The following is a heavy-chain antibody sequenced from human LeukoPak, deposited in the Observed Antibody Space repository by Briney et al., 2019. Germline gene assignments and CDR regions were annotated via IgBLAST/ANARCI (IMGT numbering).Heavy chain of an antibody. V-gene: IGHV3-15*01. CDR1: GSTFSNAW. CDR3: TTEGIAAAGYHFDY. J-gene: IGHJ4*02. Sequence: GGSLRLSCAASGSTFSNAWMSWVRQAPGKGLEWVGRIKSKTDGGTTDYAAPVKGRFTISRDDSKNTLYLQMNSLKTEDTAVYYCTTEGIAAAGYHFDYWGQGTLVTVSS. D-gene: IGHD6-13*01. CDR2: IKSKTDGGTT.